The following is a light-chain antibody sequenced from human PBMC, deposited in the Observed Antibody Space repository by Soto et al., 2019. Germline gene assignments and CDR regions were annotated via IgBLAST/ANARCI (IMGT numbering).Light chain of an antibody. Sequence: EIVLTQSPGTLSLSPGERATLSCRASQSVSSAYLAWYQQKPGQAPRLLIFGASGRATGIPDRFSGSGSGTDFTLTISRLEPEDFAVYYCQQYDNSPRYTFGQGTKVDNK. V-gene: IGKV3-20*01. CDR1: QSVSSAY. CDR3: QQYDNSPRYT. J-gene: IGKJ2*01. CDR2: GAS.